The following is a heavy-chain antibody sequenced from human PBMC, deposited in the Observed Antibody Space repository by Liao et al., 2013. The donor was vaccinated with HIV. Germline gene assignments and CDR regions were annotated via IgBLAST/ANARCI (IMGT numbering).Heavy chain of an antibody. Sequence: QVQLQQWGAGLLKPSETLSLTCAVYGGSFSGYYWSWIRQPPGRGVEWIGVKYNHSGSTNYNPSLKSRVTISVDTSKNQFSLKLSSVTAADTAAYYCARAIAAAGNMDVWGKGTTVTVSS. V-gene: IGHV4-34*01. CDR2: KYNHSGST. J-gene: IGHJ6*03. D-gene: IGHD6-13*01. CDR3: ARAIAAAGNMDV. CDR1: GGSFSGYY.